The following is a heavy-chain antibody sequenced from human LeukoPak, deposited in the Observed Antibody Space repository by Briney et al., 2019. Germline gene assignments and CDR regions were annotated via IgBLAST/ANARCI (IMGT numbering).Heavy chain of an antibody. J-gene: IGHJ5*02. CDR3: ARVASGYNYGSWFDP. V-gene: IGHV1-2*02. CDR1: GYTFTGYY. Sequence: GASVKVSCKASGYTFTGYYIHWVRQAPGQGLEWMGWINSNGGGTNYAQKFQGRVTMTRDTSITTAYMELSRLTSDDTAVYYCARVASGYNYGSWFDPWGQGTLVTVSS. CDR2: INSNGGGT. D-gene: IGHD5-18*01.